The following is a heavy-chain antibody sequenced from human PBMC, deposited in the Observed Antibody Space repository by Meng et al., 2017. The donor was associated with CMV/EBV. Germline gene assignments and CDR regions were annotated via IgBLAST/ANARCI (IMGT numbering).Heavy chain of an antibody. D-gene: IGHD3-10*01. Sequence: HVQLQESGPGLWKPSQTLSLTCTFSGGSISSGSYYWSWIRQPAGKGLEWIGRIYTSGSTNYNPSLKSRVTISVDTSKNQFSLKLSSVTAADTAVYYCASVQGLGVSWGQGTLVTVSS. CDR1: GGSISSGSYY. CDR2: IYTSGST. V-gene: IGHV4-61*02. CDR3: ASVQGLGVS. J-gene: IGHJ4*02.